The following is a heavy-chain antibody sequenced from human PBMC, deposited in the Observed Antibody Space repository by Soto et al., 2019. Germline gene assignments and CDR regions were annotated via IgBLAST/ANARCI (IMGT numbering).Heavy chain of an antibody. CDR3: VHRRYCSGAGCYFTFDY. D-gene: IGHD2-15*01. Sequence: SGPTLVNPTQTLTLTCTFSGFSLSTSEVGVGWIRQPPGKALEWLALIYWNDDKRYSPSLKSRLTITKDPSKNQVVLTMANMDPVDTATYYCVHRRYCSGAGCYFTFDYSGQGTLVTVSS. CDR2: IYWNDDK. V-gene: IGHV2-5*01. J-gene: IGHJ4*02. CDR1: GFSLSTSEVG.